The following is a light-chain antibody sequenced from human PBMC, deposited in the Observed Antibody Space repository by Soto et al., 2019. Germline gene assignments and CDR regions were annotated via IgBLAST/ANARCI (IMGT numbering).Light chain of an antibody. V-gene: IGKV3-20*01. Sequence: EIVLTQSPGTLSLSPGERATLSCRASQSVSSSYLAWYQQKPGQAPRLLIYGASSRATGIPDRFSGSGSGTDFTLIISTLEPDDFAVYYCQQYGSSPPLTFGQGTRLEIK. CDR3: QQYGSSPPLT. J-gene: IGKJ5*01. CDR2: GAS. CDR1: QSVSSSY.